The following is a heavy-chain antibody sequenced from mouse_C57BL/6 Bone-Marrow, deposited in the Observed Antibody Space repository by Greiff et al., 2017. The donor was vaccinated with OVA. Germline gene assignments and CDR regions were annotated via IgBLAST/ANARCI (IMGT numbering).Heavy chain of an antibody. Sequence: VQLQQPGAELVKPGASVKMSCKASGYTFTSYWITWVKQRPGQGLEWIGDIYPGSGSTTYNEKFKSKATLTVDTSSSTAYMQLSSLTSEDSAVYYCARVTTGEMDYAMDYWGQGTSVTVSS. CDR1: GYTFTSYW. V-gene: IGHV1-55*01. D-gene: IGHD1-1*01. CDR3: ARVTTGEMDYAMDY. J-gene: IGHJ4*01. CDR2: IYPGSGST.